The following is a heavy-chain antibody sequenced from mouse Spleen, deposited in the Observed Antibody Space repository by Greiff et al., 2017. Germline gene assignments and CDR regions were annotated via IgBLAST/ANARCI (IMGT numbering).Heavy chain of an antibody. CDR1: GFTFSSYA. CDR2: ISSGGGNT. J-gene: IGHJ2*01. D-gene: IGHD1-1*01. V-gene: IGHV5-9*01. CDR3: ARGEYYGSSHFHVDY. Sequence: DVMLVESGGGLVKLGGSLKLSCAASGFTFSSYAMSWVRQTPEKRLEWVATISSGGGNTYYPDSVKGRFTISRDNVKNTLYLQMSSLKSEDTAMYYCARGEYYGSSHFHVDYWGQGTTRTVSS.